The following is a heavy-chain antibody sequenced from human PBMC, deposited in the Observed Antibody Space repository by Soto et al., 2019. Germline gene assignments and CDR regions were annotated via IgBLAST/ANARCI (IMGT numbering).Heavy chain of an antibody. J-gene: IGHJ4*02. Sequence: EVQVVESGGGLVQSGGSLTLSCAASGFTVSNSYMSWVRQAPGKGLEWVSAIYSGGSTYYADSVKGRFTISRDNSRNTLYLQMNSLGAEDTAVYFCARCDGSATYCFFFAYWGQGTPVTVSS. CDR2: IYSGGST. D-gene: IGHD3-10*01. CDR3: ARCDGSATYCFFFAY. V-gene: IGHV3-66*01. CDR1: GFTVSNSY.